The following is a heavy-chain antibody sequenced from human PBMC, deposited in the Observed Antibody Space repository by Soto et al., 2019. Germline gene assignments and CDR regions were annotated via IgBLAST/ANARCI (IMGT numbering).Heavy chain of an antibody. Sequence: EVQLVESGGDLVQPGGSLRLSCAAPGSTFSSYNINWVRQAPGKGLEWVSYINSASTTIYYADSVKGRFAISRDNAKNSVYLQMDSLGAEDTAVYYCARVSSQNYQWPPYLYYYYMDVWGKGTTVTVSS. D-gene: IGHD6-19*01. J-gene: IGHJ6*03. V-gene: IGHV3-48*01. CDR3: ARVSSQNYQWPPYLYYYYMDV. CDR2: INSASTTI. CDR1: GSTFSSYN.